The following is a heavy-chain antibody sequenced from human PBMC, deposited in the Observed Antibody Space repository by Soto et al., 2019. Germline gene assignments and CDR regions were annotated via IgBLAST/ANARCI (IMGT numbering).Heavy chain of an antibody. D-gene: IGHD1-7*01. CDR3: AKTFHSWNSFAS. Sequence: QVQLVESGGGVVQPGRSLRLSCAASGFTFSSSGMHWVRQAPGKGLEWVAVISYDGSNKFYADSVKGRFTISRDNSRNPLSLKMNSLRAEDTVVYYWAKTFHSWNSFASGGQEPLV. J-gene: IGHJ4*02. CDR1: GFTFSSSG. CDR2: ISYDGSNK. V-gene: IGHV3-30*18.